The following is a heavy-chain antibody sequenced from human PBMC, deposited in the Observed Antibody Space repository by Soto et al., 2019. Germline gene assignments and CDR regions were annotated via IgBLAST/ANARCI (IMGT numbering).Heavy chain of an antibody. CDR2: MNPNSGNT. V-gene: IGHV1-8*01. D-gene: IGHD6-13*01. CDR3: ARGSYSSSWYGAY. CDR1: GYTFTSYD. J-gene: IGHJ4*02. Sequence: QVQLVQSGAEVRKPGASVKVSCKASGYTFTSYDINWVRQATGQGLEWMGWMNPNSGNTGYAQKFQGRVTMTRNTAVRTAYMELSSLRSADTAVYYCARGSYSSSWYGAYWGQGTLVTVSS.